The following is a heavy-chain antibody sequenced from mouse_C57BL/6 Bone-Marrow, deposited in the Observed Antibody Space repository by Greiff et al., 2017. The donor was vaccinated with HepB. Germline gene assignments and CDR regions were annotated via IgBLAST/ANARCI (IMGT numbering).Heavy chain of an antibody. D-gene: IGHD1-1*01. CDR3: ARYHYYGSSYGYFDV. V-gene: IGHV7-3*01. CDR2: IRNKANGYTT. Sequence: EVKLVESGGGLVQPGGSLSLSCAASGFTFTDYYMSWVRQPPGKALEWLGFIRNKANGYTTEYSASVKGRFTISRDNSQSIRYLQMNALRAEDSATYYCARYHYYGSSYGYFDVWGTGTTVTVSS. J-gene: IGHJ1*03. CDR1: GFTFTDYY.